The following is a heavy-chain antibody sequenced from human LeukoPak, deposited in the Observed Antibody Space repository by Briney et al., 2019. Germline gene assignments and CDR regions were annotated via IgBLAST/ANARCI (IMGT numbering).Heavy chain of an antibody. CDR1: VGSISSGNW. D-gene: IGHD2-2*02. Sequence: PSETLSLTCAVSVGSISSGNWWTWVRQSPGKGLEWIGEIYHNGTHNYNPSLKSRVTISADTFKNHFSLKLASVTAADAAVYYCATAPILRGEGGEHYKCGMDVWGQGATVIVSS. CDR2: IYHNGTH. V-gene: IGHV4-4*02. CDR3: ATAPILRGEGGEHYKCGMDV. J-gene: IGHJ6*02.